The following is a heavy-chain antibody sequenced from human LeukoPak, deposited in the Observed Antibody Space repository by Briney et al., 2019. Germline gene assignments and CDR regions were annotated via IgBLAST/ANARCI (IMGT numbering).Heavy chain of an antibody. Sequence: MTSETLSLTCTVSGGSISSYYWSWIRQPPGKGLEWIGYIYYSGSTNYNPSLKSRVTISVDTSKNQFSLKLSSVTAADTAVYYCARGLWFGEGYYYYMDVWGKGTTVTVSS. D-gene: IGHD3-10*01. CDR2: IYYSGST. CDR1: GGSISSYY. J-gene: IGHJ6*03. V-gene: IGHV4-59*01. CDR3: ARGLWFGEGYYYYMDV.